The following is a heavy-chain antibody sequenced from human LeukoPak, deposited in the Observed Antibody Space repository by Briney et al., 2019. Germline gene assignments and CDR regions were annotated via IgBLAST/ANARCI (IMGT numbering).Heavy chain of an antibody. CDR3: ARQGDFWSGYYPPDDY. V-gene: IGHV4-34*01. Sequence: PSETLSLTCAVYGGSFSGYYWSCIRQPPGKGLEWIGEINHSGSTNYNPSLKSRVTISVDTSKNQFSLKLSSVTAADTAVYYCARQGDFWSGYYPPDDYWGQGTLVTVSS. CDR2: INHSGST. D-gene: IGHD3-3*01. J-gene: IGHJ4*02. CDR1: GGSFSGYY.